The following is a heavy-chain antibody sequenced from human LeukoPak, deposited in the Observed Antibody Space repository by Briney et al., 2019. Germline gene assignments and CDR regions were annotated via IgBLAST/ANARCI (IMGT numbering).Heavy chain of an antibody. CDR3: AKEERITMIVVVIGAFDI. Sequence: GGSLRLSCAASGFTFSSYAMSSVRQAPGKGLEWVSAISGSGGSTYYADSVKGRFTISRDNSKNTLYLQMNSLRAEDTAVYYCAKEERITMIVVVIGAFDIWGQGTMVTVSS. V-gene: IGHV3-23*01. CDR1: GFTFSSYA. D-gene: IGHD3-22*01. J-gene: IGHJ3*02. CDR2: ISGSGGST.